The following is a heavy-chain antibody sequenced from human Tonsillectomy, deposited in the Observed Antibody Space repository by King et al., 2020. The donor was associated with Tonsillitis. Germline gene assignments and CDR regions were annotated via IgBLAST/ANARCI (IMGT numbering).Heavy chain of an antibody. CDR3: SRDQVFLEYCSGASCDSDS. J-gene: IGHJ4*02. CDR2: INTKTGNP. CDR1: GYTFTRYG. V-gene: IGHV7-4-1*04. Sequence: QLVQSGSELMKPGASVKVSCQASGYTFTRYGLNWVRQAPGQGLEWMGWINTKTGNPMYAQGLTGRFVFSLDTSVAMAYLQISSLKAEDTAVYYCSRDQVFLEYCSGASCDSDSWGQGTLVTVSS. D-gene: IGHD2-15*01.